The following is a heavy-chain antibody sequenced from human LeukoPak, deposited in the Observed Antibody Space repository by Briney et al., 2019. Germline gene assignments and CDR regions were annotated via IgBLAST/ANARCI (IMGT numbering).Heavy chain of an antibody. CDR2: IYTSGST. CDR1: GGSISSGSYY. D-gene: IGHD1-14*01. J-gene: IGHJ4*02. V-gene: IGHV4-61*02. Sequence: ASETLSLTCTVSGGSISSGSYYWTWIRQPAGKGLEWIGRIYTSGSTNFNPSLNSRVTISLDTSKNQFSLKLSSVTAADTAVYYCARAGTQTYFFDYWGQGTLVTVSS. CDR3: ARAGTQTYFFDY.